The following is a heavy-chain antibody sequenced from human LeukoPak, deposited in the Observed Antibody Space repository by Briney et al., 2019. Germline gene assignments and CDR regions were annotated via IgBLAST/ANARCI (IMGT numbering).Heavy chain of an antibody. D-gene: IGHD5-18*01. Sequence: SETLSLTCTVSGGSISSYYWSWIRQPPGKGLEWIGYIYYSGSTNYNPSLKSRVTISVDTSKNQSSLKLSSVTAADTAVYYCARSKGGYSYGYVDYWGQGTLVTVSS. CDR1: GGSISSYY. CDR3: ARSKGGYSYGYVDY. V-gene: IGHV4-59*08. CDR2: IYYSGST. J-gene: IGHJ4*02.